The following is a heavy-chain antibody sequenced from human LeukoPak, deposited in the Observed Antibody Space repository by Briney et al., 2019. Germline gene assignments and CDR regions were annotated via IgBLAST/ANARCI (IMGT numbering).Heavy chain of an antibody. D-gene: IGHD3-10*01. CDR1: GFTFTTYG. Sequence: PGGSLRPSCAASGFTFTTYGLHWVRQAPGKGLEWVAAIASNGGSEYYADSVKGRFTISRDNSKNTLFLQMNSLRAEDTAVYYCVRDLGYYYALGTQYYYGVDVWGQGTTVTVSS. V-gene: IGHV3-30*03. CDR2: IASNGGSE. J-gene: IGHJ6*02. CDR3: VRDLGYYYALGTQYYYGVDV.